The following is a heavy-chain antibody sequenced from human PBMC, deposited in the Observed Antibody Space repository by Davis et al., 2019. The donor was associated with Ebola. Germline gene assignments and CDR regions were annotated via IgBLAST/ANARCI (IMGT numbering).Heavy chain of an antibody. D-gene: IGHD1-20*01. CDR3: VKDAYKWSDEGDFYYGLDV. CDR1: GFIFDDYN. V-gene: IGHV3-9*01. J-gene: IGHJ6*02. CDR2: INWSSRSV. Sequence: PGGSLRLSCAASGFIFDDYNMHWVRQAPGKGLEWVSGINWSSRSVDYADSVKGRFIISRDNAKNSLYLQMNSLRVEDTALYYCVKDAYKWSDEGDFYYGLDVWGQGTTVTVSS.